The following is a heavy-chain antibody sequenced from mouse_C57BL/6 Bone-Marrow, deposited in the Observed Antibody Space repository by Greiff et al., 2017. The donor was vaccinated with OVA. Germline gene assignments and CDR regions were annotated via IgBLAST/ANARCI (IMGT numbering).Heavy chain of an antibody. CDR3: ARREAYYSNLGY. Sequence: LQQSGAELARPGASVKLSCKASGYTFTSYGISWVKQRTGQGLEWIGEIYPRSGNTYYNEKFKGKATLTADKSSSTAYMELRSLTSEDSAVYFCARREAYYSNLGYWGQGTTLTVSS. CDR1: GYTFTSYG. V-gene: IGHV1-81*01. CDR2: IYPRSGNT. D-gene: IGHD2-5*01. J-gene: IGHJ2*01.